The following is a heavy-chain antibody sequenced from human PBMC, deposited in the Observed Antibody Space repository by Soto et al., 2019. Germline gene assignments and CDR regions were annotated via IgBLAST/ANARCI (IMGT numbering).Heavy chain of an antibody. CDR1: GGSISSYY. V-gene: IGHV4-59*01. CDR3: ALAAAGTGLFDY. D-gene: IGHD6-13*01. J-gene: IGHJ4*02. CDR2: IYYSGST. Sequence: QVQLQESGPGLVKPSETLSLTCTVSGGSISSYYWSWIRQPPGKGLEWIGYIYYSGSTNYNPSLKSRVXIXVYXSKNQFPLKLSSVTAADTAVYYCALAAAGTGLFDYWGQGTLVTVSS.